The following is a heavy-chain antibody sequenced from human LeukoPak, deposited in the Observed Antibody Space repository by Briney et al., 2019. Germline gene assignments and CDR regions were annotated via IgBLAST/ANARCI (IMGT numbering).Heavy chain of an antibody. CDR3: ARDQEGFDY. CDR1: GYTFTSNY. Sequence: ASVKVSCKASGYTFTSNYIHWVRQAPGQGLEWMGTIYPRDGSTSYAQKFQGRVTATRDTSTSTVHMELSGLRSEDTAVYYCARDQEGFDYWGQGTLVTVSS. V-gene: IGHV1-46*01. J-gene: IGHJ4*02. CDR2: IYPRDGST.